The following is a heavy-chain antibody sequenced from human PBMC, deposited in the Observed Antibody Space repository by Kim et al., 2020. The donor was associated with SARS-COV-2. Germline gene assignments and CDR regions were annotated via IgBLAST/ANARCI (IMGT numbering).Heavy chain of an antibody. Sequence: GGSLRLSCAASGFTFSSCAMHWVRQAPGKGLEWVAVISYDGSNKNYADSVKGRFTISRDNSKNTLYLQMNSLRAEDTAVYYCARASWSRLRGLPYSYYGMDVWGQGTTVTVSS. D-gene: IGHD3-10*01. CDR1: GFTFSSCA. V-gene: IGHV3-30-3*01. J-gene: IGHJ6*02. CDR2: ISYDGSNK. CDR3: ARASWSRLRGLPYSYYGMDV.